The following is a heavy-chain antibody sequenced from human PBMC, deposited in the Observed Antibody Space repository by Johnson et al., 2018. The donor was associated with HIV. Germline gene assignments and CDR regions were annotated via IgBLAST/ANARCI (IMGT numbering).Heavy chain of an antibody. V-gene: IGHV3-30*03. CDR3: ERIRVAVITEVGAFDM. CDR2: ISHDGSHK. CDR1: GFTFSS. J-gene: IGHJ3*02. Sequence: QVQLVESGGGLVQPGGSLRLSCAASGFTFSSMHWDRQAPGKGLEWVAVISHDGSHKYYADSVKGRFSLSRDNSKNTLYLQMNSLRAEDTAGYLCERIRVAVITEVGAFDMWGQGTMVTVSS. D-gene: IGHD3-22*01.